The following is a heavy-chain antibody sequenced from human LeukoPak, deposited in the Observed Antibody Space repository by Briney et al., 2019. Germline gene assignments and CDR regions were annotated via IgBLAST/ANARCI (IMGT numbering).Heavy chain of an antibody. CDR3: ARETDCSSTSYYTGAFDI. V-gene: IGHV1-69*13. CDR1: GGTFSSYA. D-gene: IGHD2-2*02. CDR2: IIPIFDTA. Sequence: ASVKVSCKASGGTFSSYAISWVRQAPGQGLEWMGGIIPIFDTANYAQKFQGRVTITADESTSTAYMELSSLRSEDTAVYYCARETDCSSTSYYTGAFDIWGQGTMVTVSS. J-gene: IGHJ3*02.